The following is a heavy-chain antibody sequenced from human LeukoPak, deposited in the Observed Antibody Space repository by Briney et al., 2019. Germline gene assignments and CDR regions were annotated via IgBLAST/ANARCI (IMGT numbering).Heavy chain of an antibody. CDR1: RYSFTSYW. D-gene: IGHD1-26*01. Sequence: GESLKISCKGSRYSFTSYWIGWVRQMPGKGLEWMGIIYPGDSDTRYSPSFQGQVTISADKSISTAYLQWSSLKASDTAMYYCARPAIVGAAGGGEFDYWGQGTLVTVSS. CDR3: ARPAIVGAAGGGEFDY. CDR2: IYPGDSDT. V-gene: IGHV5-51*01. J-gene: IGHJ4*02.